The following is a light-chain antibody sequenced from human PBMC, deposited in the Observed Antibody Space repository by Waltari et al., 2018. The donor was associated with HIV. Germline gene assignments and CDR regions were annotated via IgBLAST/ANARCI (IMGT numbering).Light chain of an antibody. CDR1: SSDVGDYNY. V-gene: IGLV2-14*01. CDR3: SSYTTSSVV. CDR2: EVS. Sequence: QSALTQPASVSGSPGQSITLSCTGTSSDVGDYNYVSWYHQRPGTAPKLMIYEVSNRPSGVANRFSGSKSGNTASLTISGLQAEDEADYYCSSYTTSSVVCGGGTKLTVL. J-gene: IGLJ2*01.